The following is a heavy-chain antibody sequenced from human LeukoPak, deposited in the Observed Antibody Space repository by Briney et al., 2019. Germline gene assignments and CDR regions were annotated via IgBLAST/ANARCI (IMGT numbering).Heavy chain of an antibody. CDR3: ARDLYYDILTGFDY. CDR2: ISAYNGNT. D-gene: IGHD3-9*01. V-gene: IGHV1-18*04. J-gene: IGHJ4*02. Sequence: GASVTVSFKASGYTFTSYGISWVRQAPGQGLEWMGWISAYNGNTNYAQKLQGRVTMTTDTSTSTAYMELRSLRSDDTAVYYCARDLYYDILTGFDYWGQGTLVTVSS. CDR1: GYTFTSYG.